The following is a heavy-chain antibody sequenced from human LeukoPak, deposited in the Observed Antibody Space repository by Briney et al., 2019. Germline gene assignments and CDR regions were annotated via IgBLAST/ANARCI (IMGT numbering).Heavy chain of an antibody. D-gene: IGHD1-26*01. J-gene: IGHJ4*02. CDR3: ARGDRVGTTTGHFDY. CDR1: GFTFSSYW. V-gene: IGHV3-7*03. Sequence: GGSLRLSCAASGFTFSSYWLTWVRQAPGKGLEWVANIKQDGSETYYVDSVKGRFTISRDNAKNSLWLQMNRLRDEDTDVYYCARGDRVGTTTGHFDYWGQGTLVTVSS. CDR2: IKQDGSET.